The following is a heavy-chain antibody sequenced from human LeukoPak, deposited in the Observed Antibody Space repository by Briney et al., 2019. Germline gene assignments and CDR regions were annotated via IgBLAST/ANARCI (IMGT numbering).Heavy chain of an antibody. CDR2: ISAYNGKS. CDR1: GYTLTCYG. J-gene: IGHJ6*03. Sequence: AAVKVSCQATGYTLTCYGISWVRQPPGQGVDWMGWISAYNGKSNYLQKLQGRVVITTDTSTSTAYMELRSLRSDDTAVYYCATTSVAFYCSGGSCYWVYFYYMDVWGKGTTVTVSS. CDR3: ATTSVAFYCSGGSCYWVYFYYMDV. V-gene: IGHV1-18*01. D-gene: IGHD2-15*01.